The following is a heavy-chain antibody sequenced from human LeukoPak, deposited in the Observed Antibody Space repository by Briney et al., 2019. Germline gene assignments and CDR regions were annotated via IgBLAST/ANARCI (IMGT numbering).Heavy chain of an antibody. CDR3: ARDSGSYYYNYFDY. CDR1: GYTFTSDG. CDR2: ISAYNGNT. Sequence: ASVKVSCKASGYTFTSDGISWVRQAPGQRLEWMGWISAYNGNTNYAQKLQGRVTMTTDTSTSTAYMELRSLRSDDTAVYYCARDSGSYYYNYFDYWGQGTLSPSPQ. J-gene: IGHJ4*02. D-gene: IGHD1-26*01. V-gene: IGHV1-18*01.